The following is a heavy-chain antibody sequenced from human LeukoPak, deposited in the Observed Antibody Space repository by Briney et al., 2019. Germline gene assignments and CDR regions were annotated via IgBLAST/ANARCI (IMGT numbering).Heavy chain of an antibody. D-gene: IGHD3-9*01. CDR1: GFTFSTYA. V-gene: IGHV3-64D*06. J-gene: IGHJ6*02. Sequence: GGSLRLSCSASGFTFSTYAMHWVRQAPGKGLEYVSAISTNGGSTYYAGSVRGRFTISRDNSKNTLYLQMSSLRPEDTAVYYCVKGMEDYDILTGVLDVWGQGTTVTVSS. CDR2: ISTNGGST. CDR3: VKGMEDYDILTGVLDV.